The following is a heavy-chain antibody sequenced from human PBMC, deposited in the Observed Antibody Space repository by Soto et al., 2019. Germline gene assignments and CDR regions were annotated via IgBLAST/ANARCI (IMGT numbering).Heavy chain of an antibody. CDR2: IWYDGSNK. V-gene: IGHV3-33*01. J-gene: IGHJ4*02. D-gene: IGHD3-10*01. CDR3: ARDAHHYGSGSLDY. CDR1: GFTFSSYG. Sequence: GGSLRLSCAASGFTFSSYGMHWVRQAPGKGLEWVAVIWYDGSNKYYADSVKGRFTISRDNSKNTLYLQMNSLRAEDTAVYYCARDAHHYGSGSLDYWGQGTLVTVSS.